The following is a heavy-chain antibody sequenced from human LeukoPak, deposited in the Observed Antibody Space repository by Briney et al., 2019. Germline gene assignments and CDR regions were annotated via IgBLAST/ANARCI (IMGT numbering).Heavy chain of an antibody. CDR3: WRGWGNPFSFLDY. V-gene: IGHV3-21*01. J-gene: IGHJ4*02. D-gene: IGHD3-16*01. Sequence: PGGSLRLSCAASGFTFSSYSMNWVRQAPGKGLEWVSSISSSSSYIYYADSVKGRFTISRDNAKNSLYLQMNSLRAEDTAVYYCWRGWGNPFSFLDYGGQGPLATVP. CDR2: ISSSSSYI. CDR1: GFTFSSYS.